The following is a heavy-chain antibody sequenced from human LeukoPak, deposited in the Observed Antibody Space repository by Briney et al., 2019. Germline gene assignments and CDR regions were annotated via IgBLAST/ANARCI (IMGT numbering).Heavy chain of an antibody. D-gene: IGHD3-9*01. V-gene: IGHV1-18*01. Sequence: ASVKVSCKASGYTFTSYGISWARQAPGQGLEWMGWISVNNGDTKYGQKFQGRVTVTTDTSTSTVYLELRSLRPDDTAVYYCVRDQYLNVMTGFDEWGQGTLVTVSS. CDR2: ISVNNGDT. CDR1: GYTFTSYG. J-gene: IGHJ4*02. CDR3: VRDQYLNVMTGFDE.